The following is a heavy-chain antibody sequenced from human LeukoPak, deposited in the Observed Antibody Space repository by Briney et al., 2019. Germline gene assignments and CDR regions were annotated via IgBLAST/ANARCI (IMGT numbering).Heavy chain of an antibody. CDR2: ISAYNGNT. CDR1: GYTFSNYG. J-gene: IGHJ4*02. D-gene: IGHD3-22*01. Sequence: GASVKVSCKASGYTFSNYGITWVRQAPGQGLEWMGWISAYNGNTDYAQKLQGRVTLTTDTSTTTAYMELRSLRSDDTAVYYCARDHQVIGYYYSDYWGQGTLVTVSS. CDR3: ARDHQVIGYYYSDY. V-gene: IGHV1-18*01.